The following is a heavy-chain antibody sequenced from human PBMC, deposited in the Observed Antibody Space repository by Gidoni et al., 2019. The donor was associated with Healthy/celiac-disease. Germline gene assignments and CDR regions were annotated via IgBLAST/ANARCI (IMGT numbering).Heavy chain of an antibody. V-gene: IGHV7-4-1*01. CDR2: INTNTVNP. D-gene: IGHD3-3*01. Sequence: QVQLVQSGSELKKPGASVKVSCKASGYTFTSYAMNWVRQAPGQGLEWMGLINTNTVNPTYAQGFTGRFVFSLDTSVSTAYLQICSLKAEDTAVYYCARTYYDFWSGPQNGMDVWGQGTTVTVSS. CDR1: GYTFTSYA. J-gene: IGHJ6*02. CDR3: ARTYYDFWSGPQNGMDV.